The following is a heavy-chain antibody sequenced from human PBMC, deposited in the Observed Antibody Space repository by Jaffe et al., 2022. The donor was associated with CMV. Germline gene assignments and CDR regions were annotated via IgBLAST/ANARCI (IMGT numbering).Heavy chain of an antibody. J-gene: IGHJ5*02. CDR3: ARGLVDTAMVDWFDP. CDR2: ISSSSSYI. D-gene: IGHD5-18*01. V-gene: IGHV3-21*01. Sequence: EVQLVESGGGLVKPGGSLRLSCAASGFTFSSYSMNWVRQAPGKGLEWVSSISSSSSYIYYADSVKGRFTISRDNAKNSLYLQMNSLRAEDTAVYYCARGLVDTAMVDWFDPWGQGTLVTVSS. CDR1: GFTFSSYS.